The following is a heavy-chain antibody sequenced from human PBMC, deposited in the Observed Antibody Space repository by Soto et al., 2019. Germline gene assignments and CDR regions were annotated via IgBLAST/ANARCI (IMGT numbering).Heavy chain of an antibody. V-gene: IGHV4-59*01. CDR3: ARVMMSYSGSYMDY. D-gene: IGHD1-26*01. CDR1: GGSISSYY. CDR2: IYYSGST. J-gene: IGHJ4*02. Sequence: SETLSLTCTVSGGSISSYYWSWIRQPPGKGLEWIGYIYYSGSTNYNPSLKSRVTISVDTSKNQFSLKLSSVTAADTAVYYCARVMMSYSGSYMDYWGQGTLVTVSS.